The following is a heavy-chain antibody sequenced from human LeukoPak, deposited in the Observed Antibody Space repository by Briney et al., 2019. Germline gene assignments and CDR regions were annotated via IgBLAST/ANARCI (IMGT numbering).Heavy chain of an antibody. J-gene: IGHJ6*03. V-gene: IGHV1-69*10. CDR3: ARGTYVTVFGVPYYYYLDV. D-gene: IGHD3-3*01. CDR2: IIPALGRA. CDR1: GGDFTYYA. Sequence: GASVKVSCKASGGDFTYYAVNWVRQAPGQGLEWVGGIIPALGRASHAQKFQDRVTITADAPTTTAYMELTSLTSEDTAVYYCARGTYVTVFGVPYYYYLDVWGQGTTVTVSS.